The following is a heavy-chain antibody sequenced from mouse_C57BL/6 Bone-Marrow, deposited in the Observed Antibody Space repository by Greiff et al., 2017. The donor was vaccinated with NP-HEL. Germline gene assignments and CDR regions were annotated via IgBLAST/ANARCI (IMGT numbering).Heavy chain of an antibody. D-gene: IGHD1-1*01. J-gene: IGHJ4*01. CDR3: AREIYGSSPYAMDY. CDR1: GFSLTSYG. Sequence: QVQLQQSGPGLVAPSQSLSITCTVSGFSLTSYGVHWVRQPPGKGLEWLVVIWSDGSSPSNSALKSRLSISKDNSKSQVFLKMNSLQTDDTAMDYCAREIYGSSPYAMDYWGQGTSVTGSS. CDR2: IWSDGSS. V-gene: IGHV2-6*03.